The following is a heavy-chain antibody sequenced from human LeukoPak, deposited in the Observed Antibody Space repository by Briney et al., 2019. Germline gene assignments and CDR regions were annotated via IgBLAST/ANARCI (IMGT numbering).Heavy chain of an antibody. Sequence: GGSLRLSCAASGFIFSSHGMNWVRQAPGKGLEWVSGISPSGDITYYADSVKGRFTISRDNSKNRVYLQMDSLRFEDAAVYYCAELGITMIGGVWGKGTTVTISS. V-gene: IGHV3-23*01. D-gene: IGHD3-10*02. CDR1: GFIFSSHG. J-gene: IGHJ6*04. CDR3: AELGITMIGGV. CDR2: ISPSGDIT.